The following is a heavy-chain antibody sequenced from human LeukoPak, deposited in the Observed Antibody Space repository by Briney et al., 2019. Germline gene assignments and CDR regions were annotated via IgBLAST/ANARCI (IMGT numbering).Heavy chain of an antibody. J-gene: IGHJ5*02. V-gene: IGHV3-48*02. CDR2: SSKTIGRV. CDR1: GFDFSSYS. CDR3: VRDPDALDR. Sequence: GGSLRLSCAASGFDFSSYSMNWVRQAPGKGLEWIAYSSKTIGRVYYADSVKGRFTISRDNARASLFLQMNSLTDEDTAVYYCVRDPDALDRWGQGILVTVSS.